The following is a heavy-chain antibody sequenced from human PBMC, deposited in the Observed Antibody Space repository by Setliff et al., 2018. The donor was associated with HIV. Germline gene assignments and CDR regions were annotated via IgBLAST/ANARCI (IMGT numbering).Heavy chain of an antibody. Sequence: NPAETLSLTCNVSGDSIRSRSFYWAWIRQSPGERPEWIGTIYYVGSTYYNPYLKSRATIFLDTSKNQFSLKLYSVTAADTAVYYFAGGFWCGPLFDPWGRGTLVTVSS. V-gene: IGHV4-39*01. CDR1: GDSIRSRSFY. J-gene: IGHJ5*01. CDR3: AGGFWCGPLFDP. CDR2: IYYVGST. D-gene: IGHD3-3*01.